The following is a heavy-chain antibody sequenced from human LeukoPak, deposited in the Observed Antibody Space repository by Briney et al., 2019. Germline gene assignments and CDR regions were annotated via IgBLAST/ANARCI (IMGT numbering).Heavy chain of an antibody. CDR1: GGTFSSYA. D-gene: IGHD6-19*01. Sequence: SVKVSCKASGGTFSSYAISWVRQAPGQGLEWMGGIIPIFGTANYAQKFQGRVTITTDESTSTAYMELSSLRSEDTAVYYCARGGSGWSYYYYMDVWGKGTTVTVSS. CDR3: ARGGSGWSYYYYMDV. CDR2: IIPIFGTA. V-gene: IGHV1-69*05. J-gene: IGHJ6*03.